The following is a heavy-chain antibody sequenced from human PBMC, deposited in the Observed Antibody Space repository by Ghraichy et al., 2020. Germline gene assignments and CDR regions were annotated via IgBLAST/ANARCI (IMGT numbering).Heavy chain of an antibody. J-gene: IGHJ3*01. CDR3: AHRGDVNARVVTFCF. Sequence: SGPTLVKPTQALTLTCTFSGFSLNTHGVGVGWIRQPPGKALEWLGNIYWDDDKRYSPSLRSRLTITKDTSRNQVVLTMTNMDPVDTATYYCAHRGDVNARVVTFCFWGQGTMVTVSS. D-gene: IGHD3-16*01. V-gene: IGHV2-5*02. CDR1: GFSLNTHGVG. CDR2: IYWDDDK.